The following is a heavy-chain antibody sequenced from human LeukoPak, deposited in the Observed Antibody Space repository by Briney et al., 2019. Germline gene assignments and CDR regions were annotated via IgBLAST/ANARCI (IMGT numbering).Heavy chain of an antibody. CDR2: IYYSGST. D-gene: IGHD6-19*01. CDR1: GGSVSSGSYY. V-gene: IGHV4-61*01. J-gene: IGHJ4*02. Sequence: SETLSLTCTVSGGSVSSGSYYWSWIRQPPGRGLEWIGYIYYSGSTNYNPSLKSRVTISVDMSKNQFSLKLSSVTAADTAVYYCASASIAVAGTYYFDYWGQGTLVTVSS. CDR3: ASASIAVAGTYYFDY.